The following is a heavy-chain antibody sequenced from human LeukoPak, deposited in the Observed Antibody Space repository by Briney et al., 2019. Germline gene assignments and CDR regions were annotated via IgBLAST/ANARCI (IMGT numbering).Heavy chain of an antibody. CDR2: IYTSGST. Sequence: SETLSLTCTVSGGSISSYYWSWIRQPAGKGLEWIGRIYTSGSTNYNPSLKSRVTMSVDTSKNQFSLKLSSVTAADTAVYYCARERDCSSTSCHTDWGQGTLVTVSS. D-gene: IGHD2-2*02. V-gene: IGHV4-4*07. CDR1: GGSISSYY. J-gene: IGHJ4*02. CDR3: ARERDCSSTSCHTD.